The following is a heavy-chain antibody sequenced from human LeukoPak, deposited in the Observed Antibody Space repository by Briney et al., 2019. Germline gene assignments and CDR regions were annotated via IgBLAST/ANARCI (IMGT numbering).Heavy chain of an antibody. D-gene: IGHD3-22*01. V-gene: IGHV3-23*01. CDR1: GFTFSSYA. CDR2: ISGSGGST. CDR3: VRAPSVSGDWFDP. J-gene: IGHJ5*02. Sequence: GGSLRLSCAASGFTFSSYAMSWVRQAPGKGLEWVSAISGSGGSTYYADSVKGRFTISRDNSKNTLYLQMNSLRAEDTAVYYCVRAPSVSGDWFDPWGQGTLVTVSS.